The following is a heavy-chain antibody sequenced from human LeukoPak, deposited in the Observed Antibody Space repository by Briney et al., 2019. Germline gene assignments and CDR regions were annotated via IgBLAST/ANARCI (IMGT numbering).Heavy chain of an antibody. V-gene: IGHV4-34*01. Sequence: PSETLSLTCAVYGGSFSGYYWSWIRQPPGKGLEWIGEINHSGSTNYNPSLKSRVTISVDTSKNQFSLKLSSVTAADTAVYYCARGPPQYQLLSGRRIYLDYWGQGTLVTVSS. CDR2: INHSGST. CDR3: ARGPPQYQLLSGRRIYLDY. CDR1: GGSFSGYY. D-gene: IGHD2-2*01. J-gene: IGHJ4*02.